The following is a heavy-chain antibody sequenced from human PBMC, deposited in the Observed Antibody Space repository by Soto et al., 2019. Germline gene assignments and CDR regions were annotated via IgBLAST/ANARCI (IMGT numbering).Heavy chain of an antibody. CDR2: IYYSGST. J-gene: IGHJ6*02. D-gene: IGHD3-3*01. Sequence: PSETLSLTCTVSGGSISSSSYYWGWIRQPPGKGLEWIGYIYYSGSTYYNPSLKSRVTISVDTSKNQFSLKLSSVTAADTAVYYCARENPTYYDFWSGYPPHYYYYGMDAWGQGTTVTVSS. CDR1: GGSISSSSYY. V-gene: IGHV4-30-4*08. CDR3: ARENPTYYDFWSGYPPHYYYYGMDA.